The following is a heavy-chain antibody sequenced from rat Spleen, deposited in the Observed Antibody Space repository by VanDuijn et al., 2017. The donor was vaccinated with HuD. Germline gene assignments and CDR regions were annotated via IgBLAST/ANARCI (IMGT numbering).Heavy chain of an antibody. CDR2: XXKDSSTI. CDR3: ARRELEQRLTPYVMDA. D-gene: IGHD1-12*01. CDR1: GXXXNDXX. Sequence: EVKLVESGGGLVQPGXXFKLSXXXSGXXXNDXXXGXXXQAXXXGLXXXGXXXKDSSTINYTPSLKDKFTISRENAQNTLYLQMSKLESEDTAIYYCARRELEQRLTPYVMDAWGQGASVTVSS. J-gene: IGHJ4*01. V-gene: IGHV4-2*01.